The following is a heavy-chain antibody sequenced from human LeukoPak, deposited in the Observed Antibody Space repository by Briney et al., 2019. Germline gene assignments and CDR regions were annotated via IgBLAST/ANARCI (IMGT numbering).Heavy chain of an antibody. J-gene: IGHJ3*02. D-gene: IGHD3-22*01. CDR1: GFTFSSYA. V-gene: IGHV3-21*01. CDR2: ISSSSSYI. Sequence: GGSLRLSCAASGFTFSSYAMSWVRQAPGKGLEWVSSISSSSSYIYYADSVKGRFTISGDNAKNSLYLQMNSLRAEDTAVYYCARDITMIVRGAFDIWGQGTMVTVSS. CDR3: ARDITMIVRGAFDI.